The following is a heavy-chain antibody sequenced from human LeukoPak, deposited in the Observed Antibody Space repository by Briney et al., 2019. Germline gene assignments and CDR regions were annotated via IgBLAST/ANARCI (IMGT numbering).Heavy chain of an antibody. V-gene: IGHV3-23*01. CDR2: ISGSGGST. CDR3: ARGLRGYSGNDRDF. CDR1: GFTFSSYG. Sequence: QSGGSLRLSCAASGFTFSSYGMSWVRQAPGKGLEWVSTISGSGGSTYYADSVKGRFTISRDDSTNTVYLQMNDLRAEDTGVYFCARGLRGYSGNDRDFWGQGTLVTVSS. D-gene: IGHD5-12*01. J-gene: IGHJ4*02.